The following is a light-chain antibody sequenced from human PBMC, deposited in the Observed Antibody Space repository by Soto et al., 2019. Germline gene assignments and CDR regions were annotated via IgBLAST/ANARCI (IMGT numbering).Light chain of an antibody. V-gene: IGKV3-20*01. CDR3: QQYGSSPPFT. CDR2: GAS. J-gene: IGKJ2*01. Sequence: EIVLTQSPGTLSLSPGERATLSCRASQSVSSTYLGWYQQKPGQAPRLLIYGASSRATGIPDRFSGSGSGTHVTLTISRLEPEDFAVYYCQQYGSSPPFTFGQGTKLEIK. CDR1: QSVSSTY.